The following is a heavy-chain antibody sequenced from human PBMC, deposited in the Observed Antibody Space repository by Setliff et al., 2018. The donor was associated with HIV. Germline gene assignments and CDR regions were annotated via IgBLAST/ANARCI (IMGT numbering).Heavy chain of an antibody. J-gene: IGHJ4*02. CDR1: GISINGYY. CDR2: VSSIGNT. Sequence: SETLSLTCSVSGISINGYYWSWIRQSPRTRLEWIGYVSSIGNTNYNPSLKSRVTISVDTSKNQFSLQLNSVTAADTAVYFCARTGAPNFFDFWGQGAQVTVSS. D-gene: IGHD1-26*01. V-gene: IGHV4-4*08. CDR3: ARTGAPNFFDF.